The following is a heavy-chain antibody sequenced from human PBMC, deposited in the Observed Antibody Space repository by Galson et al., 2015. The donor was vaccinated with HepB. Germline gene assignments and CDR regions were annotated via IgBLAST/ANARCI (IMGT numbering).Heavy chain of an antibody. CDR1: GYTFTSYA. Sequence: SVKVSCKASGYTFTSYAMNWVRQAPGQGLEWMGWINTNTGNPTYAQGFTGRFVFSLDTSVSTAYLQISSLKAEDTAVYYCARTTLGSPLVMDAWGKGTTVTVSS. CDR3: ARTTLGSPLVMDA. D-gene: IGHD4-23*01. CDR2: INTNTGNP. J-gene: IGHJ6*04. V-gene: IGHV7-4-1*02.